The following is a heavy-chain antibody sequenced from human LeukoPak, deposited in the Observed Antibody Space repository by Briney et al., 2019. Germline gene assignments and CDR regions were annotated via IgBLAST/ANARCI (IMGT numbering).Heavy chain of an antibody. Sequence: GGSLRLSCEASGFTFSSYGMSWVRQAPGKGLEWVSAISGSGGSTYYADSVKGRFTISRDNSKNTLYLQMNSLRAEDTAVYYCAKDRRFGRLTPFDYWGQGTLVTVSS. D-gene: IGHD3-10*01. CDR3: AKDRRFGRLTPFDY. CDR1: GFTFSSYG. V-gene: IGHV3-23*01. J-gene: IGHJ4*02. CDR2: ISGSGGST.